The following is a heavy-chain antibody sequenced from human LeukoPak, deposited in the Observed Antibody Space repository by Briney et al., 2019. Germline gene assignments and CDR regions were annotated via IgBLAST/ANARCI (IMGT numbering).Heavy chain of an antibody. CDR1: GFTFSGSA. Sequence: PGGSLRLSCAASGFTFSGSAMHWVRQASGKGLEWVGRIRSKANSYATAYAASVKGRFTSSRDDSKNTAYLQMKSLKTEDKAVYYCTRRNDGGYAYWGQGTLVTVSS. J-gene: IGHJ4*02. CDR3: TRRNDGGYAY. D-gene: IGHD1-1*01. CDR2: IRSKANSYAT. V-gene: IGHV3-73*01.